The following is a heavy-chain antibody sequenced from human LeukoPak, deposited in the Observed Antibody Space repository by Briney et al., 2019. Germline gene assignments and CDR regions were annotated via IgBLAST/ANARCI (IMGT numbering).Heavy chain of an antibody. CDR2: INPNSGGT. V-gene: IGHV1-2*02. J-gene: IGHJ5*02. Sequence: ASVKVSCKASGYTFTGYYMHWVRQAPGQGLEWMGWINPNSGGTNYAQKFQGRVTTTRDTSISTAYMELSSLRSDDTAVFYCARLVGATASVPWGQGTLVTVSS. CDR3: ARLVGATASVP. CDR1: GYTFTGYY. D-gene: IGHD1-26*01.